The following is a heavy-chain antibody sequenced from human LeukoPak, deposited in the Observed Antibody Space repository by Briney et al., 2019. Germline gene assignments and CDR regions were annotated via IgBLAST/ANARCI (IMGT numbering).Heavy chain of an antibody. D-gene: IGHD2-2*01. CDR3: AKDLEAATPTPPYWYFDL. CDR2: IRYDGSNK. CDR1: GFTFSDYY. J-gene: IGHJ2*01. Sequence: GGSLRLSCAASGFTFSDYYMSWIRQAPGKGLEWVAFIRYDGSNKYYADSVKGRFTISRDNSKNTLYLQMNSLRAEDTAVYYCAKDLEAATPTPPYWYFDLWGRGTLVTVSS. V-gene: IGHV3-30*02.